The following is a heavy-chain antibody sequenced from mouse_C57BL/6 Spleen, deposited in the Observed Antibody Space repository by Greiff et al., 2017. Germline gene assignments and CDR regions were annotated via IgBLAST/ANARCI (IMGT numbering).Heavy chain of an antibody. D-gene: IGHD1-1*01. CDR3: ARYPYYGSSLYYAMDY. J-gene: IGHJ4*01. CDR1: GYAFSSSW. V-gene: IGHV1-82*01. Sequence: LVESGPELVKPGASVKISCKASGYAFSSSWMNWVKQRPGKGLEWIGRIYPGDGDTNYNGKFKGKATLTADKSSSTAYMQLSSLTSEDSAVYFCARYPYYGSSLYYAMDYWGQGTSVTVSS. CDR2: IYPGDGDT.